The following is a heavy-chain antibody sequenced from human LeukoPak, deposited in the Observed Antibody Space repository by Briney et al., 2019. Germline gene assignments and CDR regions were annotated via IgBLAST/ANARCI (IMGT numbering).Heavy chain of an antibody. J-gene: IGHJ4*02. CDR1: GFTFSSYA. D-gene: IGHD3-10*01. Sequence: PGGSLRLSCAASGFTFSSYAMSWVRQAPGKGLEWVSAVSGSGGSTYYADSVKGRFTISRDNSKNTLYLQVNSLTAEDTAVYYCARVNQIGRMVRGVHFDYWGQGTLVTVSS. V-gene: IGHV3-23*01. CDR3: ARVNQIGRMVRGVHFDY. CDR2: VSGSGGST.